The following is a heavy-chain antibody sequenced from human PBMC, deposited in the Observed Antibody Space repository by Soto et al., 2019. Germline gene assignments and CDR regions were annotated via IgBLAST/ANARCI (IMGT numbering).Heavy chain of an antibody. Sequence: GGSLRLSCAASGFTFSSYGMHWVRQAPGKGLEWVAVIWYDGSNKYCADSVKGRFTISRDNSKNTLYLQMNSLRAEDTAVYYCARDSSSSYYYYYGMDVWGQGTTVTVSS. CDR1: GFTFSSYG. J-gene: IGHJ6*02. CDR3: ARDSSSSYYYYYGMDV. CDR2: IWYDGSNK. D-gene: IGHD6-6*01. V-gene: IGHV3-33*01.